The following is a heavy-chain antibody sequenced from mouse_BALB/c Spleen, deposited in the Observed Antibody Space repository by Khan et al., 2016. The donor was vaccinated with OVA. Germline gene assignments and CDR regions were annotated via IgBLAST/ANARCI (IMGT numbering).Heavy chain of an antibody. Sequence: QVRLQQSGPELVRPGVSVKISCKGSGYTFTDYAMHWVKQSHAKSLEWIGVISTHYGNVEYNQKFKGKATMSVDKSSNTAYMKLARLTSADSAIYYCARVSGNDRVAYWGQGTLVTVSA. CDR2: ISTHYGNV. J-gene: IGHJ3*01. D-gene: IGHD1-3*01. CDR3: ARVSGNDRVAY. CDR1: GYTFTDYA. V-gene: IGHV1S137*01.